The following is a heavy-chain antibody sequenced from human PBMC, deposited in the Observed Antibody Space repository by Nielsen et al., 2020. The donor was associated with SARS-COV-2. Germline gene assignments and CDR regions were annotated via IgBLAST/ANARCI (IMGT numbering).Heavy chain of an antibody. D-gene: IGHD3-3*01. J-gene: IGHJ4*02. CDR3: AKDRSSMSEVWSGYYMWDY. CDR2: IIPIFGTA. Sequence: SVKVSCKASGGTFSSYAISWVRQAPGQGLEWMGGIIPIFGTANYAQKFQGRVTITADESTSTAYMELSSLRSEDTAVYYCAKDRSSMSEVWSGYYMWDYWGQGTLVTVSS. CDR1: GGTFSSYA. V-gene: IGHV1-69*13.